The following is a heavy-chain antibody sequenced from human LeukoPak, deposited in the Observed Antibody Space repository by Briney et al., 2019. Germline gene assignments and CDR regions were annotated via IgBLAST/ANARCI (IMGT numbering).Heavy chain of an antibody. Sequence: GGSLRLSCEASGFTFSSYIMTWVRQAPGKGLEWVAGISGSGGGTSYADSVKGRFTISRDNAKNTLFLQMNSLRVEDTAVYFCAKRGVVIRVFLVGFHKEANYFESWGQGAQVTVSS. CDR1: GFTFSSYI. J-gene: IGHJ4*02. CDR3: AKRGVVIRVFLVGFHKEANYFES. CDR2: ISGSGGGT. V-gene: IGHV3-23*01. D-gene: IGHD3-3*01.